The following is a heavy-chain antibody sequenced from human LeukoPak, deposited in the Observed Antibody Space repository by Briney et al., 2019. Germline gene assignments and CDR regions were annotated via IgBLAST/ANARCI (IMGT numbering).Heavy chain of an antibody. V-gene: IGHV1-18*01. J-gene: IGHJ4*02. CDR3: ARDAPRSGSIARFDY. Sequence: ASVTVSCKASGYTFTSYGISWVRQAPGQGLEWMGWISAYNGNTNYAQKLQGRVTMTTDTSTSTAYMELRSLRSDDTAVYYCARDAPRSGSIARFDYWGQGTLVTVSS. CDR1: GYTFTSYG. CDR2: ISAYNGNT. D-gene: IGHD3-3*01.